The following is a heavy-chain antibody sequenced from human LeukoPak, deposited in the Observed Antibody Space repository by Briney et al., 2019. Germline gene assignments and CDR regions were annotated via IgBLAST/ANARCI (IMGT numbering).Heavy chain of an antibody. Sequence: HGESLKISCKGSGYSFTSYWIGWVRQMPGKGLEWMGIIYPGDSDTRYSPSFQGQVTISADKSISTAYLQWSSLKASDTAMYFCARHIYFYDSSDPLGPFDYWGQGTLVTVSS. CDR1: GYSFTSYW. CDR3: ARHIYFYDSSDPLGPFDY. D-gene: IGHD3-22*01. J-gene: IGHJ4*02. CDR2: IYPGDSDT. V-gene: IGHV5-51*01.